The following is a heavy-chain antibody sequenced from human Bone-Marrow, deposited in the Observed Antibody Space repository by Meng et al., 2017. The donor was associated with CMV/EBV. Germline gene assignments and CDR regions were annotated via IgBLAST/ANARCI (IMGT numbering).Heavy chain of an antibody. D-gene: IGHD3-3*01. CDR3: ARDDTYYDFWSGYYPYYYYGMDV. CDR1: GFTFSSYA. V-gene: IGHV3-30*04. CDR2: ISYDGSNK. J-gene: IGHJ6*02. Sequence: GGSLRLSCAASGFTFSSYAMHWVRQAPGKGLEWVAVISYDGSNKYYADSVKGRFTISRDNSKNTLYLQMNSLRAEDTAVYYCARDDTYYDFWSGYYPYYYYGMDVWGQGTTVTVSS.